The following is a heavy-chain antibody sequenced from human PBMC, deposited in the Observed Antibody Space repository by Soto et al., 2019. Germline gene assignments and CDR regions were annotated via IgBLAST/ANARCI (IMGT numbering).Heavy chain of an antibody. CDR2: INPSGGST. CDR1: GYTFTSYY. CDR3: ARVDQWELPLGPAYYFDY. Sequence: QVQLVQSGAEVKKPGASVKVSCKASGYTFTSYYMHWVRQAPGQGLEWMGIINPSGGSTSYAQKFQGRVTMTRDTSTSTVDMELSSLRSEDTAVYYCARVDQWELPLGPAYYFDYWGQGTLVTVSS. J-gene: IGHJ4*02. V-gene: IGHV1-46*01. D-gene: IGHD1-26*01.